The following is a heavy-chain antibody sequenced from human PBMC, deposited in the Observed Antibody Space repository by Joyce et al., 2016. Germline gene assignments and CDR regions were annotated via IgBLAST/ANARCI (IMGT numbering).Heavy chain of an antibody. CDR3: VRGISARPGGPNWFDP. CDR1: SGYW. Sequence: EVQLVESGGGLVQPGGSLRLSFSGYWIHWVRQAPGKGLVWVSRINTDGSSKRFADSVKGRFTISRDNAKNTLYLQMNSLRAEDTAVYYCVRGISARPGGPNWFDPWGQGTLVTVSS. D-gene: IGHD6-6*01. J-gene: IGHJ5*02. CDR2: INTDGSSK. V-gene: IGHV3-74*01.